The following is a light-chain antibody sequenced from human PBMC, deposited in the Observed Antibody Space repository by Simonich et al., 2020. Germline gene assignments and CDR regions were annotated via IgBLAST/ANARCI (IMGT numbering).Light chain of an antibody. CDR3: QQYYSTPWT. J-gene: IGKJ1*01. Sequence: DIVMTQSPDSLAVSLGERATINCKSSQSVLYSSNNKNYLAWYQQKPGQPPKLLIYWASTPEPGVPDRFSGSGSGTDFTLTISSLQAEDVAVYYCQQYYSTPWTFGQGTKVEIK. CDR2: WAS. CDR1: QSVLYSSNNKNY. V-gene: IGKV4-1*01.